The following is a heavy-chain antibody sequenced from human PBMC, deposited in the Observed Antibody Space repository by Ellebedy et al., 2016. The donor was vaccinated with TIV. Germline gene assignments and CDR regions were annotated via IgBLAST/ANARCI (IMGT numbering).Heavy chain of an antibody. CDR1: GFTFNNYG. CDR2: ISDDGSNK. Sequence: GESLKISCAASGFTFNNYGMHWVRQAPGKGLEWVAVISDDGSNKYYAGSVKGRFTISRDDSKNTLYLQMDSLRAEDTAVYYCAKDLAAKWLQAFDYWGQGTLVTVSS. V-gene: IGHV3-30*18. J-gene: IGHJ4*02. CDR3: AKDLAAKWLQAFDY. D-gene: IGHD5-24*01.